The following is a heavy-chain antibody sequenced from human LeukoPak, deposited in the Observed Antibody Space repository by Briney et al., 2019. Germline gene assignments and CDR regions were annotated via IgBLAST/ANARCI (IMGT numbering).Heavy chain of an antibody. D-gene: IGHD3-3*01. CDR3: AREVPIYGISDY. V-gene: IGHV4-39*07. CDR2: ISYTGET. CDR1: GDSISSNSYS. J-gene: IGHJ4*02. Sequence: SETLSLTCTVSGDSISSNSYSWGWIRQPPEKGLEWLGHISYTGETYYSPSLKIRVTLSVDTSKNEISLNLISVTAADTAVYYCAREVPIYGISDYWGQGTLVTVSS.